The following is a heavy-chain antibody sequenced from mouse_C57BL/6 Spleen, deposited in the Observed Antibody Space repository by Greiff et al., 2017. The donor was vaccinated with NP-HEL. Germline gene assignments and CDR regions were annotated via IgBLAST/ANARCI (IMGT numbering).Heavy chain of an antibody. V-gene: IGHV1-69*01. CDR1: GYTFTSYW. CDR3: AGFPVTAVAPYCYFDV. Sequence: QVQLQQPGAELVMPGASVKLSCKASGYTFTSYWMHWVKQRPGQGLEWIGEIDPSDSYTNYQHKFKGRSTLTVDKSSSTAYMQLSSLTSEDSAVYYCAGFPVTAVAPYCYFDVWGTGTTVTVSS. J-gene: IGHJ1*03. CDR2: IDPSDSYT. D-gene: IGHD1-1*01.